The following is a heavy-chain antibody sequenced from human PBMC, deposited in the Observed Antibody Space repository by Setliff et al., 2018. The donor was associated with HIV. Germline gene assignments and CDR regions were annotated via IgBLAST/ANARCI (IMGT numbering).Heavy chain of an antibody. Sequence: ASVKVSCKASGYTFTAYYMYWVRQAPGQGLEWMGWINPNSGGTNYAQKFQGRVTMTSDTSISTAYMELFRLRSDDTAVYYCARWPTTASQYYYYYMDVWGKGTTVTVSS. CDR1: GYTFTAYY. V-gene: IGHV1-2*02. D-gene: IGHD4-17*01. CDR2: INPNSGGT. CDR3: ARWPTTASQYYYYYMDV. J-gene: IGHJ6*03.